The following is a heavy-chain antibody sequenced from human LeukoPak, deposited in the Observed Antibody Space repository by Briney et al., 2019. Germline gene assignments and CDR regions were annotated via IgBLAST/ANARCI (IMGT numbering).Heavy chain of an antibody. CDR3: AQDATDFDSSGQTYFDN. CDR2: ISGSGGYT. Sequence: GGALRPSCASSGFTFSSCAMSWVRQAPGKGLEWVSAISGSGGYTFYSDSMKGRFTISRDNSKNTLSLQMNSLRAEDTAVYYCAQDATDFDSSGQTYFDNWGQGTLVTVSS. D-gene: IGHD3-22*01. CDR1: GFTFSSCA. V-gene: IGHV3-23*01. J-gene: IGHJ4*02.